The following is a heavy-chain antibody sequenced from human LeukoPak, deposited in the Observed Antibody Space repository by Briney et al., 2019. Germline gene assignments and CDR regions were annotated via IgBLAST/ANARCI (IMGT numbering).Heavy chain of an antibody. D-gene: IGHD4-17*01. CDR3: ARDAYGKYFGY. CDR1: GGSISSYY. Sequence: SETLSLTCTVSGGSISSYYWSWIRQPPGKGLEWIGYIYYSGSTNYNPSLKSRVTISVDTSKNQFSLKLSSVTAADTAVYYCARDAYGKYFGYWGQGTLVTVSS. CDR2: IYYSGST. V-gene: IGHV4-59*01. J-gene: IGHJ4*02.